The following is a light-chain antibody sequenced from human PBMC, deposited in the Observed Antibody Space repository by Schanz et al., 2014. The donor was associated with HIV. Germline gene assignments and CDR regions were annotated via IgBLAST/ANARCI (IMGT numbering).Light chain of an antibody. CDR1: SSDVGHFNY. CDR2: EGT. J-gene: IGLJ2*01. Sequence: QSALTQPASVSGSPGQSVTISCTGTSSDVGHFNYVSWYQQPPGKAPKLMIYEGTKRPSGVSNRFSGSKSGNTATLTISGLQAEDESDYFCCSYAGSGMPVVFGGGTKLTVL. V-gene: IGLV2-23*01. CDR3: CSYAGSGMPVV.